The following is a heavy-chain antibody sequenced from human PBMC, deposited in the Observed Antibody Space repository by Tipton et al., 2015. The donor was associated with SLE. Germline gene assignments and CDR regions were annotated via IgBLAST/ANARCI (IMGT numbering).Heavy chain of an antibody. CDR1: GASISSGGYY. CDR2: IYNSGSA. J-gene: IGHJ6*02. V-gene: IGHV4-31*03. D-gene: IGHD5-12*01. Sequence: TLSLTCTVSGASISSGGYYWSWIRQHPGEGLEWIGYIYNSGSAHYNASLKSRLTISVDTSKNQFSLTLSSVTAADTAVYYCAKDIVATTPIYGMDVWGQGTTVTVSS. CDR3: AKDIVATTPIYGMDV.